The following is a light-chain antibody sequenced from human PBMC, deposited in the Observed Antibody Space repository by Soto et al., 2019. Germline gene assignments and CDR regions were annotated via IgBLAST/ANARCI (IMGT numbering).Light chain of an antibody. Sequence: DIQMTQSPYTLSPSVGDRVSIACRASQSISCFLAWYQQKPGKAPKLLIYSASTLKSGVPSRFSGSGSGTEFTLTISSLQPDDFATYYCQPYNSYSETFGQGTMVDIK. CDR3: QPYNSYSET. CDR2: SAS. J-gene: IGKJ1*01. CDR1: QSISCF. V-gene: IGKV1-5*01.